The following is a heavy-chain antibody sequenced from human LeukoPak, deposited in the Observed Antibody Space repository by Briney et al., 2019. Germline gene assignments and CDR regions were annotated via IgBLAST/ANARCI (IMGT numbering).Heavy chain of an antibody. V-gene: IGHV3-74*01. D-gene: IGHD3-22*01. Sequence: GGSPRLSCAAPGFTFISYWMHWVRQAPGKGLVWVSRINSDGSSITYADSVKGRFTISRDNAKNTLYLQMNSLRAEDTAVYYCARDYYDSSIYDYWGQGTLVTVSS. CDR2: INSDGSSI. CDR3: ARDYYDSSIYDY. CDR1: GFTFISYW. J-gene: IGHJ4*02.